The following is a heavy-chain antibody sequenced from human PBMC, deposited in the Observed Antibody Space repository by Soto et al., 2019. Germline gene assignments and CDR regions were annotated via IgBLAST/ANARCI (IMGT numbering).Heavy chain of an antibody. D-gene: IGHD2-2*01. CDR2: ISAYNGNT. V-gene: IGHV1-18*01. CDR1: GYTFTSYG. CDR3: ARGNIVVVPADKYNWFDP. Sequence: ASVKVSCKASGYTFTSYGISWVRQAPGQGLEWMGWISAYNGNTNYAQKLQGRVTMTTDTSTSTAYMELRSLRSDDTAVYYCARGNIVVVPADKYNWFDPWGQGTLVTVSS. J-gene: IGHJ5*02.